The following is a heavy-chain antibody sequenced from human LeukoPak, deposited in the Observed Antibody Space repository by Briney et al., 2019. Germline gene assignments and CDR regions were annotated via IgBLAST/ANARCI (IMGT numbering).Heavy chain of an antibody. Sequence: GESLKISCKGSGYRFISYWIGWVRQMPGKGLEWMGIIYPSDSDIRYSPSFQGQVTISADKSISTAYLQWSSLKASDTAMYYCARHSLGYCSSTICNAATFDPWGQGTLVTVSS. CDR1: GYRFISYW. V-gene: IGHV5-51*01. D-gene: IGHD2-2*01. J-gene: IGHJ5*02. CDR2: IYPSDSDI. CDR3: ARHSLGYCSSTICNAATFDP.